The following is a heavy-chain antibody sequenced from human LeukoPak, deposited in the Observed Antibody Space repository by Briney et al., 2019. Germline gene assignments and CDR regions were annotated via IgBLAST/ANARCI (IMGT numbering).Heavy chain of an antibody. CDR3: ARHGASEYQLQGSWFDP. Sequence: KPGESLKISCKGSGYSFTTYWIAWVRQMPGKGLEWMGIIYPGDSDTRYSPSFQGQVTISADKSVSTAYLQWSSLEASDTAMYYCARHGASEYQLQGSWFDPWGQGTLVTVSS. CDR1: GYSFTTYW. J-gene: IGHJ5*02. CDR2: IYPGDSDT. D-gene: IGHD2-2*01. V-gene: IGHV5-51*01.